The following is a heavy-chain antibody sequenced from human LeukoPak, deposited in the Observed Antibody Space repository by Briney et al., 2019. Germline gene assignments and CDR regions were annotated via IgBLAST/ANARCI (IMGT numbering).Heavy chain of an antibody. D-gene: IGHD3-9*01. Sequence: GGSLRVSSAASRFTFSTYALHWVRQAPGGGREFVSGVSSNGGNTYSANSVRGRVPISIDKSQNTLYLHMDSLRPEDVDVYHCARMILPGYYYDSWGQGTLVTVSS. V-gene: IGHV3-64*01. CDR1: RFTFSTYA. J-gene: IGHJ4*02. CDR2: VSSNGGNT. CDR3: ARMILPGYYYDS.